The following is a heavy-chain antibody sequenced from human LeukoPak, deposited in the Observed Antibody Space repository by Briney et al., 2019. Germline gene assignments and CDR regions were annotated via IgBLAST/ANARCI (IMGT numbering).Heavy chain of an antibody. D-gene: IGHD2-21*02. CDR1: GYCFSIYW. Sequence: GESLKISCKTSGYCFSIYWIGWVRQMPGQGLEWMGIIFPGDSDTRYSPSFQGQVTISADKSISTAYLQWNSLKASDTAMYYCSRWVTADRGKKDAFDIWGQGTMVTVSS. CDR2: IFPGDSDT. V-gene: IGHV5-51*01. J-gene: IGHJ3*02. CDR3: SRWVTADRGKKDAFDI.